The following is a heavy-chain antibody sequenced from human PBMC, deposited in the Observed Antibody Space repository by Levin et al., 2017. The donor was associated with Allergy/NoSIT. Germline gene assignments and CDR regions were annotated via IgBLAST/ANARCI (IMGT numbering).Heavy chain of an antibody. J-gene: IGHJ3*02. CDR2: IYTSGNT. V-gene: IGHV4-4*07. D-gene: IGHD1-26*01. CDR3: AREGSGNYSRAFDI. Sequence: GSLRLSCTVSGGSISSYYWSWIRQPAGKGLGWIGRIYTSGNTNYNPSLKSRVTMSVDTSTNQFSLKLNSVTAADTAVYYCAREGSGNYSRAFDIWGQGTVVTVSS. CDR1: GGSISSYY.